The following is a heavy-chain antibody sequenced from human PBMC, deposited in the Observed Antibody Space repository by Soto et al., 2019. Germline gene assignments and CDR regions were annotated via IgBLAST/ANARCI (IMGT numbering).Heavy chain of an antibody. CDR1: GFTFSSYG. J-gene: IGHJ4*02. Sequence: QVQLVESGGGVVQPGRSLRLSYAASGFTFSSYGMHWVRQAPGKGLEWMAVIWYDGNSKDYGDSVRGRFTVSRDNSKNTLYLQMNSLTADATVVYYGARDSSSGEGFDFWGQGTLVTVSS. V-gene: IGHV3-33*01. CDR2: IWYDGNSK. CDR3: ARDSSSGEGFDF. D-gene: IGHD7-27*01.